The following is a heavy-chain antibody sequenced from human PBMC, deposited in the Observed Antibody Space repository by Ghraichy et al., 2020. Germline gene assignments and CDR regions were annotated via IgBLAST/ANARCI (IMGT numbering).Heavy chain of an antibody. D-gene: IGHD3-10*01. V-gene: IGHV3-64D*06. CDR2: ISSNGGST. Sequence: GESLNISCLASGFTFSSYAMHWVRQAPGKGLEYVSAISSNGGSTYYADSVKGRFTISRDNSKNTLYLQMSSLRAEDTAVYYCVKDLLVRGVTQDYWGQGTLVTVSS. J-gene: IGHJ4*02. CDR3: VKDLLVRGVTQDY. CDR1: GFTFSSYA.